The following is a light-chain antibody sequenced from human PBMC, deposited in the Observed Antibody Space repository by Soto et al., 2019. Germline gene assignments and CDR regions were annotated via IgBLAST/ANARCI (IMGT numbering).Light chain of an antibody. CDR1: QSISSY. CDR3: QHSYSTPLIT. Sequence: DIQMTQSPSSLSASVGDRVTITCRASQSISSYLNWYQQKPGKAPKLLIYAASSLQSGVPSRFSGSGSGAEFTLTISSLQPEDFATYYCQHSYSTPLITFGQGTRLEIK. CDR2: AAS. V-gene: IGKV1-39*01. J-gene: IGKJ5*01.